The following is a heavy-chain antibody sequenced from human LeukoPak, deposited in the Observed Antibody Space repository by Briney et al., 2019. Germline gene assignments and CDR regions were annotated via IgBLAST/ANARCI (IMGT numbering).Heavy chain of an antibody. CDR3: ARDRTAVKVLDY. CDR2: ICSSSSYI. V-gene: IGHV3-21*01. Sequence: GGSLRLSCAASGFTFSTYSMNWVRQAPGKGLEWVSSICSSSSYIYYADSVMGRFTISRDNAKNSLYLQMDSLRAEDTAVYYCARDRTAVKVLDYWGQGTLVTVSS. CDR1: GFTFSTYS. D-gene: IGHD4-11*01. J-gene: IGHJ4*02.